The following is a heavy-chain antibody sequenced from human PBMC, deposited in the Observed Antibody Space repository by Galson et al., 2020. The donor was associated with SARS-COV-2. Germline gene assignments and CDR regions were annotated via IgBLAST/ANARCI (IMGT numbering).Heavy chain of an antibody. CDR1: GFTFSSYA. CDR2: ISDSGGST. CDR3: AKVHAPRRGIIAPDYLDY. J-gene: IGHJ4*02. Sequence: GESLKISCAASGFTFSSYAMSWVRQAPGKGLEWVSGISDSGGSTYYVDSVKGRFTISRDNSKNTLYLQMNSLRAEDTAVYYCAKVHAPRRGIIAPDYLDYWGQGTLGTVSS. D-gene: IGHD1-20*01. V-gene: IGHV3-23*01.